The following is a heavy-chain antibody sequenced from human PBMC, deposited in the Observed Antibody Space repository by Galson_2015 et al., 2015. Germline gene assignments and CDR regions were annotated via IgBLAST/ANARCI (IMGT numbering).Heavy chain of an antibody. D-gene: IGHD2-15*01. CDR1: GFTFDDYA. CDR2: ISWNSGSI. Sequence: SLRLSCAASGFTFDDYAMHWVRQAPGKGLEWVSGISWNSGSIGYADSVKGRFTISRDNAKNSLYLQMNSLRAEDTALYYCAKDMPRKVVAATPIYYYYMDVWGKGTTVTVSS. V-gene: IGHV3-9*01. J-gene: IGHJ6*03. CDR3: AKDMPRKVVAATPIYYYYMDV.